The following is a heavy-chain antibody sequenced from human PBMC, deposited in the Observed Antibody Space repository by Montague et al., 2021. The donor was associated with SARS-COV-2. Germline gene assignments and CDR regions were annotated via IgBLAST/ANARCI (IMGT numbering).Heavy chain of an antibody. CDR1: GFTFDDYT. V-gene: IGHV3-43*01. D-gene: IGHD5-18*01. Sequence: RSLSFAASGFTFDDYTMHWVRQVPGKSLEWVSLISWDGYSTYYGDSVKGRFTISRDDSKNSLYLQMNSLRTEDTALYYCAKGGTSMLTSVDYWGQGTLVTVSS. CDR3: AKGGTSMLTSVDY. J-gene: IGHJ4*02. CDR2: ISWDGYST.